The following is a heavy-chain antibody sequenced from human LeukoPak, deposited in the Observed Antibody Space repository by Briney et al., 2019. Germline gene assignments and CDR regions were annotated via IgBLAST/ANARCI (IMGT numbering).Heavy chain of an antibody. CDR3: AKDLERFGELLQFDY. D-gene: IGHD3-10*01. J-gene: IGHJ4*02. CDR1: GFTFSSYG. V-gene: IGHV3-30*02. CDR2: IRYDGSNK. Sequence: GSLRLSCAASGFTFSSYGMHWVRQAPGKGLEWGAFIRYDGSNKYYADSVKGRFTISRDNSKNTLYLQMNSLRAEDTAVYYCAKDLERFGELLQFDYWGQGTLVTVSS.